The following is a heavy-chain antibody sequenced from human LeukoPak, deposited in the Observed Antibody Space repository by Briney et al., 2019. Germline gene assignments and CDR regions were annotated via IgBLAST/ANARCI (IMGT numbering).Heavy chain of an antibody. CDR3: AGGIASTGRYYFDY. V-gene: IGHV1-18*01. CDR1: GYTFTSYG. Sequence: ASVKVSCKASGYTFTSYGVTWVRQAPGQALEWMGWISADNGNTNDAQTFQGRVTMTTDTSTSTAYIELRSLRSDDTAVFYCAGGIASTGRYYFDYWGQGTLVTVSS. D-gene: IGHD6-13*01. CDR2: ISADNGNT. J-gene: IGHJ4*02.